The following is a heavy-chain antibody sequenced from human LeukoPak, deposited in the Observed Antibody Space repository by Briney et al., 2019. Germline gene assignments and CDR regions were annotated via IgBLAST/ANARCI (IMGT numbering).Heavy chain of an antibody. CDR3: AAPRDSSSDYFDY. Sequence: GGSLRLSCAASGFTFSSYAMSWVRQAPGKGLEWVSAISGSGGSTYYADSVKGRFTISRDNSKNTLYLQMNSLRADDTAVYYCAAPRDSSSDYFDYWGQGTLVTVSS. CDR2: ISGSGGST. CDR1: GFTFSSYA. D-gene: IGHD6-6*01. V-gene: IGHV3-23*01. J-gene: IGHJ4*02.